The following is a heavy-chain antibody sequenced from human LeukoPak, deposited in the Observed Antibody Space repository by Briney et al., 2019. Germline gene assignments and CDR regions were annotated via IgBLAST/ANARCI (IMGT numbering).Heavy chain of an antibody. D-gene: IGHD2-2*01. CDR1: GGSFSGYY. CDR2: INHSGST. Sequence: SETLSLTCAVYGGSFSGYYWSWIRQPPGKGLEWIGEINHSGSTNYNPSLKSRVTISVDTSKNQFSLKLSSVTAADTAVYYCARGRNIVVVPAAPKRYFDYWGQGTLVTVSS. V-gene: IGHV4-34*01. CDR3: ARGRNIVVVPAAPKRYFDY. J-gene: IGHJ4*02.